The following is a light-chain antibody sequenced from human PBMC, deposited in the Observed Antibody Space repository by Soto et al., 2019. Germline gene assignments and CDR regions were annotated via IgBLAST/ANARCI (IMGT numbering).Light chain of an antibody. CDR2: DAS. V-gene: IGKV1-39*01. J-gene: IGKJ5*01. CDR3: QQYYTLIT. CDR1: QPIGTY. Sequence: DIQMTQSPSSLSASIGDRVTITCRASQPIGTYLNWYQQTPGKAPKFLIYDASTLQSGVPSRFSGSGSGTYFTLTISSLQPEDSAVYYCQQYYTLITFGQGTRLEIK.